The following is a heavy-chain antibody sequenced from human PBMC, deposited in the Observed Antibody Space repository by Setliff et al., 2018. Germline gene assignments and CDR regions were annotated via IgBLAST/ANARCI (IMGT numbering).Heavy chain of an antibody. CDR2: IYTNGGT. J-gene: IGHJ4*01. D-gene: IGHD1-1*01. CDR1: GASISSGNDF. V-gene: IGHV4-61*09. CDR3: AGSDDNFQYPDY. Sequence: PSETLSLTCSVSGASISSGNDFWNWIRQPAGKGLEWIGNIYTNGGTDYSPSLRSRVTISLGTSKNQFSLQLTPVTAADTAIYYCAGSDDNFQYPDYWGQGTLVTVSS.